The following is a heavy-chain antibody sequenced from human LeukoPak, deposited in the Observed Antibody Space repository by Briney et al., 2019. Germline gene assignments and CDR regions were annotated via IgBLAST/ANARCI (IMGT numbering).Heavy chain of an antibody. V-gene: IGHV3-74*01. CDR2: INSEGSST. J-gene: IGHJ3*02. D-gene: IGHD1-26*01. Sequence: GGSVRLSCAACGFTFSSYWMHWVHQARGKGLVWVSRINSEGSSTSYADSVRGRFTISRDNAKNPLHLQMNSLRAEDTAVYYCARDPRRATTGSDAFDIWGQGTMVTVSS. CDR1: GFTFSSYW. CDR3: ARDPRRATTGSDAFDI.